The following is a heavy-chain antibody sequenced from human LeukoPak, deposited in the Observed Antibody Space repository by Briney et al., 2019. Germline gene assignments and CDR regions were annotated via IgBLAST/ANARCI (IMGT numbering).Heavy chain of an antibody. J-gene: IGHJ4*02. CDR2: ISGSGGST. CDR3: AKDIRSSSLYDY. V-gene: IGHV3-23*01. Sequence: SGGSLRLSCAASGFTFSSYAMSWVRQAPGKGLEWVSAISGSGGSTYYADSVKGRFTISRDNSKNTLYLQMNSLRAEDAAVYYCAKDIRSSSLYDYWGQGTLVTVSS. CDR1: GFTFSSYA. D-gene: IGHD6-6*01.